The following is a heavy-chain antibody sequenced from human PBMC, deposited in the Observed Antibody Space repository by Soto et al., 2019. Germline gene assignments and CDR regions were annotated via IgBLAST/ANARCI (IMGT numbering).Heavy chain of an antibody. CDR3: AKTLSGYSYYSSGNYHYVMDV. J-gene: IGHJ6*02. V-gene: IGHV3-23*01. Sequence: GGSLRLSCAASGFTFSNYVMCWVRQAPGKGLEWVSGITGSGGNTDYADSVKGRFTISRDNSKNTLYLQLNNLRVEDTAVYYCAKTLSGYSYYSSGNYHYVMDVWGQGTTVTVSS. D-gene: IGHD5-18*01. CDR2: ITGSGGNT. CDR1: GFTFSNYV.